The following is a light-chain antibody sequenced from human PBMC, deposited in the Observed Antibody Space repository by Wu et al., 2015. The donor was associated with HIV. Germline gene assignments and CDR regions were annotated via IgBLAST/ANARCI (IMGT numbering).Light chain of an antibody. V-gene: IGKV1-8*01. CDR2: AAS. Sequence: AIRITQSPSSLSASTGDRVTITCRASQGISSFLAWYQQKPGKAPKLLIYAASTLQSGVPSRFSGSGSGTEFTLTISSLQPDDFATYYCQQLNTYPLTFGGGTKVEIK. J-gene: IGKJ4*01. CDR1: QGISSF. CDR3: QQLNTYPLT.